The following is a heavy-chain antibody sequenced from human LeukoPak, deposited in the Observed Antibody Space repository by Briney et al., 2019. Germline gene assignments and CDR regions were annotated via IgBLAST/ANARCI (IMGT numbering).Heavy chain of an antibody. J-gene: IGHJ5*02. CDR3: ARLWIVATWFDA. CDR1: NGSMTSDSYY. D-gene: IGHD2-2*03. CDR2: IFYSGKT. Sequence: PSETLSLTCTVSNGSMTSDSYYWAWVRQPPGKGLEWIGTIFYSGKTYYSASLKSRVTVSLDTSKKNFSLRLSSVSAADTAVYYCARLWIVATWFDAWGQGALVTVSS. V-gene: IGHV4-39*02.